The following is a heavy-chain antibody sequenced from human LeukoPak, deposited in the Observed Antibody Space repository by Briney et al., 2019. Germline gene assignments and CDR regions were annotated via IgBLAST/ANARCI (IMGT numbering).Heavy chain of an antibody. Sequence: GASVKVSCKASGGTFSSYAISWVRQAPGQGLEWMGGIIPIFGTANYAQKFQGRVTITADESTSTAYMEPSSLRSEDTAVYYCARSTHYDSSGYYIDYWGQGTLVTVSS. CDR1: GGTFSSYA. CDR3: ARSTHYDSSGYYIDY. D-gene: IGHD3-22*01. V-gene: IGHV1-69*13. CDR2: IIPIFGTA. J-gene: IGHJ4*02.